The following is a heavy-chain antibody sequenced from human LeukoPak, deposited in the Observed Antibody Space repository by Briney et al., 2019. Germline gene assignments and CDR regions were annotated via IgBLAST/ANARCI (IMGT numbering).Heavy chain of an antibody. D-gene: IGHD3-3*01. CDR2: INHSGST. Sequence: SETLSLTCAVYGGSFSGYYWSWIRQPPGKGLEWIGEINHSGSTNYNPSLKSRVTISVDTSKNQFSLKLSSVTAADTAVYYCARGLYDFWSGPPPYYYMDVWGKGTTVTVSS. V-gene: IGHV4-34*01. CDR3: ARGLYDFWSGPPPYYYMDV. J-gene: IGHJ6*03. CDR1: GGSFSGYY.